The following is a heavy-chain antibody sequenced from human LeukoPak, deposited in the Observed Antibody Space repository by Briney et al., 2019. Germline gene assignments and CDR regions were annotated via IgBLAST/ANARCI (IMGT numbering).Heavy chain of an antibody. Sequence: ASVKVSCKASGYTFTGYYMHWVRQAPGQGLEWMGRINPNSGGTNCAQKFQGRVTMTRDTSISTAYMELSRLRSDDTAVFYCARAIYCSSTSCYGGMDVWGQGTTVTVSS. CDR3: ARAIYCSSTSCYGGMDV. CDR1: GYTFTGYY. V-gene: IGHV1-2*06. CDR2: INPNSGGT. D-gene: IGHD2-2*01. J-gene: IGHJ6*02.